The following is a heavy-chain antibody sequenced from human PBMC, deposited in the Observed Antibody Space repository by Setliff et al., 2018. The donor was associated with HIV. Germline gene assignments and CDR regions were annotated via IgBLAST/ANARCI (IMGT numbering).Heavy chain of an antibody. CDR2: IYRIGST. D-gene: IGHD2-2*01. J-gene: IGHJ5*02. CDR1: GYSIDSGHY. V-gene: IGHV4-38-2*02. Sequence: ASETLSLTCDVSGYSIDSGHYWGWIRQPPGRGLEWIGTIYRIGSTYYNPSLKSRVTMSVDTSKNQFSLKLTSVTAADTAVYYCAREEGCSSATCRATYNWFDPWGQGTLVTVS. CDR3: AREEGCSSATCRATYNWFDP.